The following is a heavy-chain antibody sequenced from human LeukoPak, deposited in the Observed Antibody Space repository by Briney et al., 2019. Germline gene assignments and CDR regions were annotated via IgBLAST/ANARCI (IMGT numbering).Heavy chain of an antibody. CDR2: INPNSGGT. J-gene: IGHJ4*02. CDR1: GYTITDYY. V-gene: IGHV1-2*02. Sequence: ASVKVSCKASGYTITDYYIHWVRQAPGQGLEWMGWINPNSGGTNYAQKFQGRVTMTRDTSISTAYMELSRLRSDDTAVYCCARLPLDDILTGYLGYWGQGTLVTVSS. CDR3: ARLPLDDILTGYLGY. D-gene: IGHD3-9*01.